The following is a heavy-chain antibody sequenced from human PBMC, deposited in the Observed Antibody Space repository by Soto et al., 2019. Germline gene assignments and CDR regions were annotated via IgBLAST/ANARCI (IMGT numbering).Heavy chain of an antibody. Sequence: SETLSLTCVVYGGSFSGYYWSWIRDSPGKGLEWIGGINHRGSTNYNPSLESRVTISVDTSKNQFSLKLPSVTAADTAMYYCARDGFCTSTTCRVGNWFDPWGQGTLVTVSS. CDR2: INHRGST. V-gene: IGHV4-34*01. J-gene: IGHJ5*02. CDR3: ARDGFCTSTTCRVGNWFDP. D-gene: IGHD2-2*01. CDR1: GGSFSGYY.